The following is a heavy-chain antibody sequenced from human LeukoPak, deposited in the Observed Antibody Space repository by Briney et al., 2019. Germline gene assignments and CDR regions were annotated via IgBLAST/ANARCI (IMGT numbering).Heavy chain of an antibody. CDR2: IYYRGST. D-gene: IGHD6-19*01. J-gene: IGHJ4*02. CDR3: ARGGSSGWLDY. Sequence: SETLSLTCTVSGGSISSYYWSWIRQPPGKGLEWIGYIYYRGSTNYNPSLKSRVTISIDTSKNHFSLKLSSVTAADTAVYYCARGGSSGWLDYWGQGTLVTVSS. CDR1: GGSISSYY. V-gene: IGHV4-59*01.